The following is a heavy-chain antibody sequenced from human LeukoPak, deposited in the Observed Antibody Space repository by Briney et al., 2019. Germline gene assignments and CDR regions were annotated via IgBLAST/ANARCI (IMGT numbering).Heavy chain of an antibody. CDR1: GFTVSSNY. Sequence: GGSLRLSCAASGFTVSSNYMNWVRQAPGKGLEWVSVISSGGNTYFADSVKGRFTISRDNSKNTLYLQMNSLRAEDTAVYYCARVRPRVGAEYYFDYWGQGTLVTVSS. CDR3: ARVRPRVGAEYYFDY. V-gene: IGHV3-53*01. D-gene: IGHD1-26*01. CDR2: ISSGGNT. J-gene: IGHJ4*02.